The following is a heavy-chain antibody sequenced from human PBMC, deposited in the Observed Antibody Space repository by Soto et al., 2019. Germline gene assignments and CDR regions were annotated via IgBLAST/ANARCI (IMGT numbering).Heavy chain of an antibody. CDR3: ARAYGSGTYLIDF. Sequence: QVQLVESGGNVVQPGGSLRLSCAAFGFTFSDYAMHWVRQSPGKGLEWVAIIWSDGNNKIYVDSVKGRFTTSRDNSKNTVDRQTHSLRAEDTAVYFCARAYGSGTYLIDFWGQATLVTVSS. CDR1: GFTFSDYA. J-gene: IGHJ4*02. CDR2: IWSDGNNK. V-gene: IGHV3-33*01. D-gene: IGHD3-10*01.